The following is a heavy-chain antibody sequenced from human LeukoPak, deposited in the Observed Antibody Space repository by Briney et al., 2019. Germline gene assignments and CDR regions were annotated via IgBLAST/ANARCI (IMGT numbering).Heavy chain of an antibody. D-gene: IGHD3-10*01. V-gene: IGHV3-74*01. CDR2: INSDGSST. Sequence: PGGSLRLSCAASGFTFSSYWMHWVRQVPGKGLVWVSRINSDGSSTSYADSVKGRFTISRDSAKNTPYVQMNSLRAEDTAVYYCSTGSGHAFDIWGRGTMVTVSS. CDR3: STGSGHAFDI. CDR1: GFTFSSYW. J-gene: IGHJ3*02.